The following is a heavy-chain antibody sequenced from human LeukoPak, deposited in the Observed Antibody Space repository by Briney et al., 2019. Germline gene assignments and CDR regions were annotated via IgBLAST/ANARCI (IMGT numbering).Heavy chain of an antibody. CDR1: GYTFTSYE. CDR3: ARESQIRYYYDRSGYYYGAMDY. CDR2: MNPNSNNT. V-gene: IGHV1-8*03. Sequence: ASVKVSCKASGYTFTSYEINWVRQATGQGLEWMGWMNPNSNNTAYAQKFQGRVTITWNTSTRTAYMELSSLRSDDTAVFYCARESQIRYYYDRSGYYYGAMDYWGQGSLVTVSS. J-gene: IGHJ4*02. D-gene: IGHD3-22*01.